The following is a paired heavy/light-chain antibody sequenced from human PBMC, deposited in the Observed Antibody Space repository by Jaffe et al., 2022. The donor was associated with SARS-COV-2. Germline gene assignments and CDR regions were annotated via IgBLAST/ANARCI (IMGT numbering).Light chain of an antibody. V-gene: IGLV1-40*01. CDR1: SSNIGAGYD. CDR3: QSYDSSLILYV. CDR2: GNS. J-gene: IGLJ1*01. Sequence: QSVLTQPPSVSGAPGQRVTISCTGSSSNIGAGYDVHWYQQLPGTAPKLLIYGNSNRPSGVPDRFSGSKSGTSASLAITGLQAEDEADYYCQSYDSSLILYVFGTGTKVTVL.
Heavy chain of an antibody. Sequence: QVQLVESGGGVVQPGRSLRLSCAASGFTFSSYAMHWVRQAPGKGLEWVAVISYDGSNKYYADSVKGRFTISRDNSKNTLYLQMNSLRAEDTAVYYCARDKGIVVVPAAIHAPLQQLLNNWFDPWGQGTLVTVSS. CDR2: ISYDGSNK. J-gene: IGHJ5*02. D-gene: IGHD2-2*01. CDR1: GFTFSSYA. V-gene: IGHV3-30-3*01. CDR3: ARDKGIVVVPAAIHAPLQQLLNNWFDP.